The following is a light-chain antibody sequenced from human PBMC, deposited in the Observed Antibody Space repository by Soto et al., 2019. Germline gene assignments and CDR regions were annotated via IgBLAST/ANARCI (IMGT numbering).Light chain of an antibody. J-gene: IGLJ1*01. V-gene: IGLV2-14*01. CDR2: DVS. Sequence: QSVLTQPASVCGSPGQSITISCTGTSSDVGGYNYVSWYQQHPGKAPKLMIYDVSNRPSGVSNRFSGSKSGNTASLTISGLQAEDEADYYCSSYTRSSPYVFGTGTKVTVL. CDR1: SSDVGGYNY. CDR3: SSYTRSSPYV.